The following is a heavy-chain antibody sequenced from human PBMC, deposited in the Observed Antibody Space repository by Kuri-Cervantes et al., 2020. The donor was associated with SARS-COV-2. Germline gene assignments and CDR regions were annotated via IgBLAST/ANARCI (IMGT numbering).Heavy chain of an antibody. V-gene: IGHV3-11*03. J-gene: IGHJ5*02. CDR3: ARNPRAYGGFDP. CDR2: ISSSRSYT. Sequence: GGSLRLSCAASGFTFSDYYMSWVRQAPGKGLEWVSYISSSRSYTHYADSVKGRFTISRHNAKNTLYLEMKGPRAEDTAVYSCARNPRAYGGFDPWGQGTLVTVSS. D-gene: IGHD3-10*01. CDR1: GFTFSDYY.